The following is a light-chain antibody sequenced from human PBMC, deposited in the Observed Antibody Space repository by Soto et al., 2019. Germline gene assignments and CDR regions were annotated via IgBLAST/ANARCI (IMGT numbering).Light chain of an antibody. Sequence: IEMAQISVSLPVLHEKPASISCRSSQIFMHNNRYYYLDWYLQEPGPSPELLIYLGSNRASGVPDRFSGSGSGTDFTLKISRVEADGVGVYCSVPALLPPSFGQGTSLEIK. CDR3: VPALLPPS. CDR2: LGS. CDR1: QIFMHNNRYYY. J-gene: IGKJ5*01. V-gene: IGKV2-28*01.